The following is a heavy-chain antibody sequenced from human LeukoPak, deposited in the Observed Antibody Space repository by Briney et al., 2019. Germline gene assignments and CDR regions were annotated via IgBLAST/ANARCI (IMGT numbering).Heavy chain of an antibody. CDR3: ARVGYSSYDLDF. CDR2: IKPDGSDT. Sequence: GGSLRLSCAVSGFTLSHYWMSWVRQAPGKGLEWVANIKPDGSDTYYMDSVEGRFTISRDNAMSSLYLQMNSLRAEDTAVYYCARVGYSSYDLDFWGQGTLVTVSS. J-gene: IGHJ4*02. D-gene: IGHD3-3*01. CDR1: GFTLSHYW. V-gene: IGHV3-7*01.